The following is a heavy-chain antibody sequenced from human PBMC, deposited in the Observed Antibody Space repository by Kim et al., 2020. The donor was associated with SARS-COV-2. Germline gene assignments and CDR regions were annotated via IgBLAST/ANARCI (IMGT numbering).Heavy chain of an antibody. CDR3: ARQRGYYYYYMDV. D-gene: IGHD3-10*01. Sequence: GESLKISCQGSGYSFTSYWIGWVRQMPGKGLEWMGIIYPGDSDTRYSPSFQGQVTISADKSISTAYLQWSSLKASDTAMYYCARQRGYYYYYMDVWGKGTTVTVSS. J-gene: IGHJ6*03. CDR1: GYSFTSYW. CDR2: IYPGDSDT. V-gene: IGHV5-51*01.